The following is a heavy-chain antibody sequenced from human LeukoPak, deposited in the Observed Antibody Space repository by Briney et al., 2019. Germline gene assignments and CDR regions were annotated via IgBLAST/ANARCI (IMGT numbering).Heavy chain of an antibody. J-gene: IGHJ4*02. Sequence: GGSLRLSCAASGFTFNNYAMNWVRQAPGKGLEWVSSISGLSTHIYYGDSVKGRFSISRDNAKNSVYLQMNSLGVEDTAIYYCGRAFPPLRTSSAGDLWGQGILVTVSS. CDR3: GRAFPPLRTSSAGDL. CDR2: ISGLSTHI. V-gene: IGHV3-21*01. D-gene: IGHD3-16*01. CDR1: GFTFNNYA.